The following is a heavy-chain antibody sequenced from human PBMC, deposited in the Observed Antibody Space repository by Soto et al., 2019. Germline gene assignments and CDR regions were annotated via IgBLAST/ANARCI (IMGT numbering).Heavy chain of an antibody. CDR3: ARDCHSRSWEY. CDR2: IAYDGSNK. J-gene: IGHJ4*02. Sequence: QVQLVESWGGVVQPGRSLRLSCAASGFTVSSYAIQGVRQAPGKGLEWVAVIAYDGSNKYYAYSLKGRLTISRDNSKNTLYLQMNSLRAEDPAVYYCARDCHSRSWEYWGQVTLVTVSS. V-gene: IGHV3-30-3*01. D-gene: IGHD6-13*01. CDR1: GFTVSSYA.